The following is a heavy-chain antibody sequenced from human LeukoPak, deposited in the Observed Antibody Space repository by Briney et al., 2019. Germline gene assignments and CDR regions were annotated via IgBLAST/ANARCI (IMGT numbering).Heavy chain of an antibody. J-gene: IGHJ6*03. CDR1: GGTFSSYA. CDR3: ARGYCSGGSCYAYYYYYYMDA. CDR2: MNPNSGNT. D-gene: IGHD2-15*01. Sequence: ASVKVSCKASGGTFSSYAISWVRQAPGQGLEWMGWMNPNSGNTGYAQKFQGRVTITRNTSISTAYMELSSLRSEDTAVYYCARGYCSGGSCYAYYYYYYMDAWGKGTTVTVSS. V-gene: IGHV1-8*03.